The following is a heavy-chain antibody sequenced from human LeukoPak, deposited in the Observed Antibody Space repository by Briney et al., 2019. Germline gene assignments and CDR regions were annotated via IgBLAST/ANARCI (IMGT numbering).Heavy chain of an antibody. CDR2: INHSGST. J-gene: IGHJ4*02. Sequence: SETLSLTCAVYGGSFSGYYWSWIRQPPGKGLEWIGEINHSGSTNYNPSLKSRVTISVDTSKNQFSLKLSSVTAADTAVYYCARHRGGSYQFDYWGQGTLVTVSS. CDR1: GGSFSGYY. V-gene: IGHV4-34*01. D-gene: IGHD1-26*01. CDR3: ARHRGGSYQFDY.